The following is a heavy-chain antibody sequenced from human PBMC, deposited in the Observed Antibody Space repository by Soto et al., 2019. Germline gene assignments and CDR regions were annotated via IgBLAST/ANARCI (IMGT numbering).Heavy chain of an antibody. CDR1: GGTFSSYA. D-gene: IGHD2-15*01. V-gene: IGHV1-69*12. CDR2: IIPIFGTA. Sequence: QVQLVQSGAEVKKPGSSVKVSCKASGGTFSSYAISWVRQAPGQGLEWMGGIIPIFGTANYAQKFQGRVTSTADESTSTAYMELSSLRSEDTAVYYCARVGCSGGSCYGGWIFDYWGQGTLVTVSS. CDR3: ARVGCSGGSCYGGWIFDY. J-gene: IGHJ4*02.